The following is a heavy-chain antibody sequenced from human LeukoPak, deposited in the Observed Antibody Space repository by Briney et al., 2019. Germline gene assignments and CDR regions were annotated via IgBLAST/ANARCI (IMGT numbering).Heavy chain of an antibody. D-gene: IGHD1-26*01. CDR3: AFGIVGVTRGCY. Sequence: ASVKVSCKFSGYTLTELSMHWVRQAPGKGLEWVGGFDPEDGETIYAQKFQGRVTTTEDTSTDTAYMELSSLRSEDTAVYYCAFGIVGVTRGCYWGQGTLVTVSS. J-gene: IGHJ4*02. CDR2: FDPEDGET. CDR1: GYTLTELS. V-gene: IGHV1-24*01.